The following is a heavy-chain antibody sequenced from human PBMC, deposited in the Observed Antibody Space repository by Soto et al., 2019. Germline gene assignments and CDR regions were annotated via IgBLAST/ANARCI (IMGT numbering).Heavy chain of an antibody. J-gene: IGHJ4*02. V-gene: IGHV1-3*01. Sequence: QVQLVQSGAEVKKPGASVKVSCKASGYTFTSYAMHWVRQAPGQRLEWMGWINAGNGNTNYSQKFQGRVTITRDTSASTAYMELRSLRAEDTDVYYCARDPGYSYGYNWGQGTLVTVSS. D-gene: IGHD5-18*01. CDR1: GYTFTSYA. CDR3: ARDPGYSYGYN. CDR2: INAGNGNT.